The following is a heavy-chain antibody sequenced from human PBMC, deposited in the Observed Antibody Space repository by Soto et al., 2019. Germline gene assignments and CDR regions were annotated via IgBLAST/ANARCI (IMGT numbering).Heavy chain of an antibody. CDR1: GLSFSSYA. D-gene: IGHD3-16*01. V-gene: IGHV3-23*01. J-gene: IGHJ3*02. CDR2: ISGSGGST. Sequence: GGSLRVSSAASGLSFSSYAMSWVRHSPGNGLEWVSAISGSGGSTYYADSVKGRFTISRDNSKNPLYLQMNSLRAEDTAVYYCAKVFLRRDYVGPWNDGIDIWAQGLVVT. CDR3: AKVFLRRDYVGPWNDGIDI.